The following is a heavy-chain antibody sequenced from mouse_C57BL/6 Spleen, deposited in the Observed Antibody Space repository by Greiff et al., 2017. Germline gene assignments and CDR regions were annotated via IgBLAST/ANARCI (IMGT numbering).Heavy chain of an antibody. CDR3: ARDYYGSREGNWYFDV. J-gene: IGHJ1*03. CDR1: GYTFTDYY. CDR2: INPNNGGT. V-gene: IGHV1-26*01. Sequence: EVQLQQSGPELVKPGASVKISCKASGYTFTDYYMNWVKQSHGKSLEWIGDINPNNGGTSYNQKFKGKATLTVDKSSSTAYMELRSLTSEDSAVYYSARDYYGSREGNWYFDVWGTGTTVTVSS. D-gene: IGHD1-1*01.